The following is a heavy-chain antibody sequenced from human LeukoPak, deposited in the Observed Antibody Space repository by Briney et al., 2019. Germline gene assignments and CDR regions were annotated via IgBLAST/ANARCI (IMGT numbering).Heavy chain of an antibody. Sequence: GGSLRLSCAASGFTVSSNYMSWVRQVPGKGLEWVSVIYSGGSTYYADSVKGRFTISRDNSKNTLYLQMNSLRAEDTAVYYCAREATNAYSGSYWAFDIWGQGTMVTVSS. V-gene: IGHV3-53*01. D-gene: IGHD1-26*01. CDR3: AREATNAYSGSYWAFDI. CDR2: IYSGGST. J-gene: IGHJ3*02. CDR1: GFTVSSNY.